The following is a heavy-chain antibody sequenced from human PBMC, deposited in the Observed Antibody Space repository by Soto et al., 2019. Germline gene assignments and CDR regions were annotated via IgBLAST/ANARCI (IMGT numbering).Heavy chain of an antibody. D-gene: IGHD6-19*01. CDR1: GGTFSRYA. Sequence: ASVKVSCKASGGTFSRYAISWVRQAPGQGLEWMGGIIPIFGTANYAQKFQGRVTITADESTSTAYMELSSLRSEDTAVYYCARGVAVAGYYYFDYWGQGTLVTVSS. J-gene: IGHJ4*02. V-gene: IGHV1-69*13. CDR2: IIPIFGTA. CDR3: ARGVAVAGYYYFDY.